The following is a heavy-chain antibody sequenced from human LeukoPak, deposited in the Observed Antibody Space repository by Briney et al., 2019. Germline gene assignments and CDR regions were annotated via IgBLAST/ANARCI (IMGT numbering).Heavy chain of an antibody. CDR2: IYYSGST. Sequence: SETLSLTCTVSGGSISSHYWSWIRQPPGKGLEWIGYIYYSGSTNYNPSLKSRVTISVDTSKNQFSLKLSSVTAADTAVYYCARERIRLAAASEEYYCYYYGMDVWGQGTTVTVSS. CDR1: GGSISSHY. V-gene: IGHV4-59*11. CDR3: ARERIRLAAASEEYYCYYYGMDV. D-gene: IGHD6-13*01. J-gene: IGHJ6*02.